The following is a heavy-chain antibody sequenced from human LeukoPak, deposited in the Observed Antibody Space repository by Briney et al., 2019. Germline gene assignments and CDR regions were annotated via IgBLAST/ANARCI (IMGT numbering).Heavy chain of an antibody. CDR3: ASSGSYRFDY. CDR2: ITASGTAM. J-gene: IGHJ4*02. D-gene: IGHD1-26*01. V-gene: IGHV3-48*01. Sequence: GGSLRLSCAASGFTFSSYSMNWVRQAPGKGLEWVSHITASGTAMFYADSVKGRFTISRDNAKNSLYLQMNSLRGEDTAVYYCASSGSYRFDYWGQGTLVTVSS. CDR1: GFTFSSYS.